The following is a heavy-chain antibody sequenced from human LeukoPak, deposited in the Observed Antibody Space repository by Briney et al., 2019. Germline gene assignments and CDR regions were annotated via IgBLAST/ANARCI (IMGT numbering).Heavy chain of an antibody. D-gene: IGHD3-22*01. CDR3: ARDLYYYDSRGAFDI. J-gene: IGHJ3*02. CDR1: GFTFSSYS. CDR2: ISSSSSYI. V-gene: IGHV3-21*01. Sequence: GGSLRLSCAASGFTFSSYSMNWVRQAPGKGLEWVSSISSSSSYIYYADSVKGRFTVSRDNAKNSLYLQMNSLRAEDTAVYYCARDLYYYDSRGAFDIWGQGTMVTVSS.